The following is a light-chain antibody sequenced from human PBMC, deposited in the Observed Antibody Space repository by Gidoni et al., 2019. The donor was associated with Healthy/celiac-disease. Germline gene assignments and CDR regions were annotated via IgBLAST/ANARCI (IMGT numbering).Light chain of an antibody. Sequence: DIVMTQSPESLAVSLGARATINCKSSQSVLYSSNNKNYLAWYQQKPGQPPKLLIYWASSREAGVPDRFSGSGSGTDFTLTISSLQAEDVAVYYCQQYYSTPLTFXGXTKVEIK. J-gene: IGKJ4*01. CDR3: QQYYSTPLT. CDR1: QSVLYSSNNKNY. CDR2: WAS. V-gene: IGKV4-1*01.